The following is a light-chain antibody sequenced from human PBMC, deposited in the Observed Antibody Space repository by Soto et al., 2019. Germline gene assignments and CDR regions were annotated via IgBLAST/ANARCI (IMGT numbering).Light chain of an antibody. CDR1: QSISSW. Sequence: DIQMTQSPSTLSASVGDRVTITCRASQSISSWLAWYQQKPGKAPKLLIYKASSLESGVPSRFSGSGSGTEFPLTISSLQPDDFATYYCQQYNSDRRTFGQGTKVEIK. V-gene: IGKV1-5*03. J-gene: IGKJ1*01. CDR2: KAS. CDR3: QQYNSDRRT.